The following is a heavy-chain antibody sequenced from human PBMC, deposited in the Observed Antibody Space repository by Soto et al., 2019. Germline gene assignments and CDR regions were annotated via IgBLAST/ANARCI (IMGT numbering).Heavy chain of an antibody. V-gene: IGHV1-3*01. CDR2: INGGNGNT. Sequence: ASVKVSCKASGYTFTNYPIHWVRQAPGQRLEWMGWINGGNGNTKYSQKFQGRVTVTRDTSASTAYMKLSSLRSEDTAGYYCAIGIGGHYYYNYMDVWGKGTTVTVSS. CDR3: AIGIGGHYYYNYMDV. CDR1: GYTFTNYP. D-gene: IGHD3-16*01. J-gene: IGHJ6*03.